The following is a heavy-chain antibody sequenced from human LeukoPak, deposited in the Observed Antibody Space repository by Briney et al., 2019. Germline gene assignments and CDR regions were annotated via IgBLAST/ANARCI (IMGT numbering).Heavy chain of an antibody. CDR3: ARSFSPNYYDLLDY. D-gene: IGHD3-22*01. V-gene: IGHV4-59*01. Sequence: SETLSLTCTVSGGSISTYYWSWIRLPPGKGLEWIGYIYYSGSTNYNPSLKSRVTISLDTSKNQFSLKLNSVTAADTAMYYCARSFSPNYYDLLDYWGQGTLVTVSS. CDR1: GGSISTYY. J-gene: IGHJ4*02. CDR2: IYYSGST.